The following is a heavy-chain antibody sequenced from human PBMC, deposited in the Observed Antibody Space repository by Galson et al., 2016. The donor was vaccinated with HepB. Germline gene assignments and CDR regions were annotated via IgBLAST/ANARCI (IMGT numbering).Heavy chain of an antibody. V-gene: IGHV5-51*01. CDR2: THPGDSDT. CDR1: GYSFTSQW. J-gene: IGHJ4*02. D-gene: IGHD6-19*01. CDR3: ARLPSIAVAGAFDY. Sequence: QSGAEVKRPGESLKISCKASGYSFTSQWIGWVRQMPGTGLEWMGMTHPGDSDTSTSPSLQGQVIISADKSISTAYLQWSSLKASDTAMYYCARLPSIAVAGAFDYWGQGTLVTVSS.